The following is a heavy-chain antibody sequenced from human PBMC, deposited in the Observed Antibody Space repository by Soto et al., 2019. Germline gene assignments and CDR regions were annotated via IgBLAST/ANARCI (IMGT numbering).Heavy chain of an antibody. Sequence: SLRLSCAASGFPVTSDHMSWVRQPPGKGLEWVSLIYSGGNTNYPDSVKGRFTISRDNSRNTVHLQMNSLRAEDTAVYYCAKDAYYHDSSGYYVFEYWGQGTLVTVS. V-gene: IGHV3-66*01. D-gene: IGHD3-22*01. J-gene: IGHJ4*02. CDR2: IYSGGNT. CDR3: AKDAYYHDSSGYYVFEY. CDR1: GFPVTSDH.